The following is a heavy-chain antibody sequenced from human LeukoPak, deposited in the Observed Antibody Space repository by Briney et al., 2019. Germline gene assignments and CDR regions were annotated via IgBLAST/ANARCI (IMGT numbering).Heavy chain of an antibody. D-gene: IGHD1-26*01. CDR2: ISGSGGGT. Sequence: GGSLRLSCAASRFTFKMYAMSWVRQAPGKGLEWVSSISGSGGGTFYASSVRGRFTISRDNSKHTVFLQMYGLRAEDTAIYYCAKWDENFYYMDVWGQGTTVTVSS. J-gene: IGHJ6*03. CDR1: RFTFKMYA. CDR3: AKWDENFYYMDV. V-gene: IGHV3-23*01.